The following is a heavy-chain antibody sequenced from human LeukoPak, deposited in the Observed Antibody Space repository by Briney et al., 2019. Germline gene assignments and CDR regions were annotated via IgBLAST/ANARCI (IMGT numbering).Heavy chain of an antibody. J-gene: IGHJ6*02. CDR3: AKDTGDYYYGMDV. D-gene: IGHD7-27*01. CDR2: ISYDGSNK. V-gene: IGHV3-30*18. Sequence: GGSLRLSCTASGVTFSSYGMHWVRQAPGKGLEWVAVISYDGSNKYYADSVKGRFTISRDNSKNTLYLQMNSLRAEDTAVYYCAKDTGDYYYGMDVWGQGTTVTVSS. CDR1: GVTFSSYG.